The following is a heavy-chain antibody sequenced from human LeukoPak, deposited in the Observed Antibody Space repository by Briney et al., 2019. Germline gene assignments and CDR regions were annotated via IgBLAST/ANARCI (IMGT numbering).Heavy chain of an antibody. CDR1: GGSISSGGYS. CDR2: IYYSGST. CDR3: SRNSRPLFGVVIKWFDP. J-gene: IGHJ5*02. Sequence: PSETLTLTCAVSGGSISSGGYSWGWIRQPPGKGLEWIGSIYYSGSTYYNPSLKSRVTISVDTSKNQFSLKLSSVTAADTAVYYLSRNSRPLFGVVIKWFDPWGQGTLVTVSS. V-gene: IGHV4-39*07. D-gene: IGHD3-3*01.